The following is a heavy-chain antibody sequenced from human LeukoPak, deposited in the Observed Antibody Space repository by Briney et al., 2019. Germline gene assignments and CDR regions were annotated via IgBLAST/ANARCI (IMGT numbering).Heavy chain of an antibody. J-gene: IGHJ4*02. V-gene: IGHV4-34*03. Sequence: SETLSLTCAVAGGSLNGFYWTWIRQSPEKGLEWIGEINHSGSYTSNPSLKSRVTISVATPKNQVFLELTSVTAADTAVYYAIGRYDGDYKGGFYYLDFWGQGTLVTVSS. CDR3: IGRYDGDYKGGFYYLDF. CDR2: INHSGSY. D-gene: IGHD4-17*01. CDR1: GGSLNGFY.